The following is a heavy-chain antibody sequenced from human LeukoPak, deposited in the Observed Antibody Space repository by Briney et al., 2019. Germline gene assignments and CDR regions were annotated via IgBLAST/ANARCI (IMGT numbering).Heavy chain of an antibody. V-gene: IGHV3-33*06. CDR1: GFTFSSYG. CDR3: AKAHSGSYFVFDY. D-gene: IGHD3-10*01. J-gene: IGHJ4*02. CDR2: IWYDGSNK. Sequence: GGSLRLSCAASGFTFSSYGMHWVRQAPGKGLGWVAVIWYDGSNKYYADSVKGRFTISRDNSKNTLYLQMNSLRAEDTAVYYCAKAHSGSYFVFDYWGQGTLVTVSS.